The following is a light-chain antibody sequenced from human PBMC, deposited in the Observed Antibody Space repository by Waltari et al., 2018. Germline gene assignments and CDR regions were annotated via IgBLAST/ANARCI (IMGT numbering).Light chain of an antibody. J-gene: IGLJ3*02. V-gene: IGLV1-44*01. CDR2: TDS. CDR3: AAWDDGLNGWV. CDR1: RSNIGSNT. Sequence: QAALTQPPSASGSAGQRVTIARSGSRSNIGSNTVNWYPQIPGTAPKLLIYTDSQRPSGVPDRFSGSQSGTSGYLAISGLQSEDEADYYCAAWDDGLNGWVFGGRTKLTVL.